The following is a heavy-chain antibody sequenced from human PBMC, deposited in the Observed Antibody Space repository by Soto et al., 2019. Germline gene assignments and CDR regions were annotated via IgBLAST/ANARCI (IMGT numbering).Heavy chain of an antibody. V-gene: IGHV4-59*01. CDR1: GGSISSYY. D-gene: IGHD3-3*01. CDR3: ARTIFGVVIPSWYFDL. J-gene: IGHJ2*01. CDR2: IYYSGST. Sequence: SETLSLTCTVSGGSISSYYWSWIRQPPGKGLEWIGYIYYSGSTNYNPSLKGRVTISVDTSKNQFSLKLSSVTAADTAVYYCARTIFGVVIPSWYFDLWGRGTLVTVSS.